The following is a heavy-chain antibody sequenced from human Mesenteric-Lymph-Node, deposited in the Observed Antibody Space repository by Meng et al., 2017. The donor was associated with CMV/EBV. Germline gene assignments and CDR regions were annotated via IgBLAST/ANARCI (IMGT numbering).Heavy chain of an antibody. Sequence: ASVKVSCKASGYTFTGYYMHWVRQAPGQGLEWMGWINPNSGGTNYAQKFQGRVTMTRDTSISTAYMELSRLRSDDTAVYYCARVYCSSTSCPRRYYYGMDVWGQGTTVTVSS. D-gene: IGHD2-2*01. CDR3: ARVYCSSTSCPRRYYYGMDV. V-gene: IGHV1-2*02. CDR1: GYTFTGYY. CDR2: INPNSGGT. J-gene: IGHJ6*02.